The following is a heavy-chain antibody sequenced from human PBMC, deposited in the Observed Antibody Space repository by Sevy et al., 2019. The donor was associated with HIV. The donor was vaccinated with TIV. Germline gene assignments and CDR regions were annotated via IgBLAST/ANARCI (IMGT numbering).Heavy chain of an antibody. D-gene: IGHD4-4*01. J-gene: IGHJ6*02. Sequence: GGSLRLSCAASGFTFNMYWMTWVRQAPGKGLEWVANIKLDGDEKYYVESLKGRFTISRDNVKNSLYLQMNNLRAEDTAVYYCARDSKGGLDVWGQGTTVTVSS. V-gene: IGHV3-7*01. CDR3: ARDSKGGLDV. CDR2: IKLDGDEK. CDR1: GFTFNMYW.